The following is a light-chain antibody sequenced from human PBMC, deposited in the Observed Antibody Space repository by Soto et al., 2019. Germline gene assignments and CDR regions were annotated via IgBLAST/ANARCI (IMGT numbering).Light chain of an antibody. Sequence: QSALTQPASVSGSLGQSITISCTGTSSDLGGFNYVSWYQQHPGKAPKLMIYEVSNRPSGVSSRFSGSKSAYTASLTISALQAEDEADYYCSSYTNTSPYVFGTRTKLTVL. CDR1: SSDLGGFNY. V-gene: IGLV2-14*01. J-gene: IGLJ1*01. CDR2: EVS. CDR3: SSYTNTSPYV.